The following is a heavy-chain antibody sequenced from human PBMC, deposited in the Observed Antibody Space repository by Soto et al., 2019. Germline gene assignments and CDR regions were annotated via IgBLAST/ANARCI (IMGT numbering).Heavy chain of an antibody. CDR1: GGSISSAAYY. J-gene: IGHJ4*02. CDR2: VSHSGST. V-gene: IGHV4-31*03. D-gene: IGHD5-18*01. Sequence: QVRLQESGPGLVKPSQTLSLTCTVSGGSISSAAYYWSWIRQHPGKGLEWIGYVSHSGSTYCNPSLKSRVIFSVDTSKNQFSLSLTSVTAADTAVYYCAREYTYGSNFFDCWGQGALVTVSS. CDR3: AREYTYGSNFFDC.